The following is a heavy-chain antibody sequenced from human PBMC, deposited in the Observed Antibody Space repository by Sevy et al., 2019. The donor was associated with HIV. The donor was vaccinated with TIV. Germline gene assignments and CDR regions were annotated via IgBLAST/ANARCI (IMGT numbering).Heavy chain of an antibody. V-gene: IGHV4-38-2*01. CDR3: ASSSGYYQTRFDS. CDR1: GYSISSGYY. D-gene: IGHD3-22*01. CDR2: IYHSGST. J-gene: IGHJ4*02. Sequence: SETLSLTCAVSGYSISSGYYWGWIRQPPGKGLEWIGSIYHSGSTYYNPSLKSRVTISVDTSKNQFSLKLSSVTAADTAVYYCASSSGYYQTRFDSWGQGILVTVSS.